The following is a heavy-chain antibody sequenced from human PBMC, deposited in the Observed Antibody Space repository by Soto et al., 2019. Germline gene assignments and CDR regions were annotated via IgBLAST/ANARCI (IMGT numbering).Heavy chain of an antibody. CDR1: GYSFTSYW. Sequence: GESLKISCKGSGYSFTSYWIGWVRQMPGKGLEWMGIIYPGDSDTRYSPSFQGQVTISADKSISTAYLQWSSLKASDTAMYYCARLQLGIAAAGTVYYYGMDVRGQGTTVTVSS. CDR2: IYPGDSDT. CDR3: ARLQLGIAAAGTVYYYGMDV. J-gene: IGHJ6*02. V-gene: IGHV5-51*01. D-gene: IGHD6-13*01.